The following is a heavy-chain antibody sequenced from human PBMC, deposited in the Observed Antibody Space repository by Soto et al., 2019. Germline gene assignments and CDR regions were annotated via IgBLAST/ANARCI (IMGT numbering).Heavy chain of an antibody. CDR2: IKQDGSDI. J-gene: IGHJ3*01. CDR3: ARTSPFAAVV. CDR1: GFIFSSYW. D-gene: IGHD6-13*01. V-gene: IGHV3-7*01. Sequence: EVQLVESGGGLVQPGGSLRLSCVASGFIFSSYWMSWVRQARGKGLEWVATIKQDGSDIYYVDSVKGRFTISRDSAKNSLYLQMTSLRAEDTAVYYCARTSPFAAVVWGQGTMVIVSS.